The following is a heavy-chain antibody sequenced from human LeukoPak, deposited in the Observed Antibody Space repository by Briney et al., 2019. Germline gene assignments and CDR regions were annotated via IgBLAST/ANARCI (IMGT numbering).Heavy chain of an antibody. D-gene: IGHD6-19*01. CDR1: GFTFSSYA. CDR2: ISYDGSNK. V-gene: IGHV3-30*04. J-gene: IGHJ5*02. CDR3: ARAGGSSGWYFDWFDP. Sequence: PGGSLRLSCAASGFTFSSYAMHWVRQAPGKGLGWVAVISYDGSNKYYADSVKGRFTISRDNSKNTLYLQMNSLRAEDTAVYYCARAGGSSGWYFDWFDPWGQGTLVTVSS.